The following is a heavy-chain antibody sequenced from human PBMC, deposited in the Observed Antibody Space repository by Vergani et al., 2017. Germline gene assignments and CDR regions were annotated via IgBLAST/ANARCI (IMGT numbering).Heavy chain of an antibody. CDR3: ASHTTYTES. V-gene: IGHV5-51*03. CDR2: IYPADSDT. J-gene: IGHJ5*02. Sequence: EVELVQSGREMRKPGESLKISCKGSEYSFGNYWIGWVRQMPGKGLEWMGIIYPADSDTRYRPSFQGQVTISADKSISTAFLQWDSLMDSDTALYYCASHTTYTESWGQGTLVTVSS. D-gene: IGHD1-1*01. CDR1: EYSFGNYW.